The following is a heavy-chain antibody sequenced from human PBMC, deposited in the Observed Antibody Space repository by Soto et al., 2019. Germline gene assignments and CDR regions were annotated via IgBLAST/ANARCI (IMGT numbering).Heavy chain of an antibody. J-gene: IGHJ4*02. CDR1: GGTFSSYT. D-gene: IGHD3-22*01. CDR2: IITILGIA. V-gene: IGHV1-69*02. Sequence: QVQLVQSGAEVKKPGSSVKVSCKASGGTFSSYTISWVRQAPGQGLEWMGRIITILGIANYAQKFQGRVTINADKSTSTAYMELSSLRSEDTAVYYCANGLYYYDSSGYSPSGYWGQVTLVTVSS. CDR3: ANGLYYYDSSGYSPSGY.